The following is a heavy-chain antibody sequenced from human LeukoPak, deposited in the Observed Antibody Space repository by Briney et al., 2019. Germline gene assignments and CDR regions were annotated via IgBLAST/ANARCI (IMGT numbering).Heavy chain of an antibody. D-gene: IGHD6-13*01. CDR1: GFTFSSYW. V-gene: IGHV3-7*05. J-gene: IGHJ6*02. CDR3: ARGFGAAAGTAYYYYHGMDV. CDR2: IKQDGSEK. Sequence: SGGSLRLSCAASGFTFSSYWMSWVRQAPGKGLEWVANIKQDGSEKYYVDSVKGRFTISRDNAKNSLYLQMNSLRAEDTAVYYCARGFGAAAGTAYYYYHGMDVWGQGTTVTVSS.